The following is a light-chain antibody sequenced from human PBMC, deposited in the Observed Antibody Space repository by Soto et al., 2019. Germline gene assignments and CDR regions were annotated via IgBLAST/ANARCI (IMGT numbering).Light chain of an antibody. CDR2: GAY. J-gene: IGKJ1*01. V-gene: IGKV3-20*01. CDR3: KRYNSYSEA. CDR1: QSVSNNY. Sequence: EIVLTQSPGTLSLSPGERATLSCRASQSVSNNYLAWYQQKPGQAPRLLIYGAYNRATGIPDRFSGSGSGTDFTLTIRRLEPEDFATYYCKRYNSYSEAFGQGTKVDIK.